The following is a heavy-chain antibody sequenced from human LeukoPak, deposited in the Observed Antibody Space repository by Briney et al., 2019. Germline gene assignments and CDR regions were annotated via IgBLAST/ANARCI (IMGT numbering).Heavy chain of an antibody. V-gene: IGHV4-39*01. CDR2: IYYSGST. CDR3: ARPPQGIAVAGMGFDP. Sequence: SETLSLTCTVSGGSISSSSYYWGWIRQPPGKGLEWIGSIYYSGSTYYNPSLKSRVTISVDTSKNQFSLKLSSVTAADMAVYYCARPPQGIAVAGMGFDPWGQGTLVTVSS. D-gene: IGHD6-19*01. J-gene: IGHJ5*02. CDR1: GGSISSSSYY.